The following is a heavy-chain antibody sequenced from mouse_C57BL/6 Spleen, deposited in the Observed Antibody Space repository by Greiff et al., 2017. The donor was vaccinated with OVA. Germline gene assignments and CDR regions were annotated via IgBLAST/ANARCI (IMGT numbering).Heavy chain of an antibody. Sequence: DVMLVESEGGLVQPGSSMKLSCTASGFTFSDYYMAWVRQVPEKGLEWVANINYDGSSTYYLDSLKSRFIISRDNAKNLLYLQMSSLKSEDTATYYCARVDYAYCDYWGQGTTLTVSS. CDR3: ARVDYAYCDY. J-gene: IGHJ2*01. D-gene: IGHD2-4*01. CDR2: INYDGSST. V-gene: IGHV5-16*01. CDR1: GFTFSDYY.